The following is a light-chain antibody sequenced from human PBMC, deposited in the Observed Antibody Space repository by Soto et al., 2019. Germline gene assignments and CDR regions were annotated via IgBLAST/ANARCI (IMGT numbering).Light chain of an antibody. CDR3: CSFSSITTRI. Sequence: QSALTQPASVSGSPGQSITISCTGTSSDVGGYDYVSWYQQHPGKAPKLMIYDVTNRPSGVSTRFSASKSGNTASLTISGLQAEDEADYYCCSFSSITTRIFGGGTKLTLL. V-gene: IGLV2-14*03. CDR2: DVT. J-gene: IGLJ2*01. CDR1: SSDVGGYDY.